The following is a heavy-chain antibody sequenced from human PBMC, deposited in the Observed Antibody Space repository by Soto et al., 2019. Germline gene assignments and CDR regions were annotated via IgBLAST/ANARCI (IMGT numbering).Heavy chain of an antibody. V-gene: IGHV4-39*01. Sequence: SETLSLTCTVSGGSISSSSYYWGWIRQPPGKGLEWIGSIYYSGSTYYNPSLKSRVTISVDTSKNQSSLKLSSVTAADTAVYYCASRRDCSSTSCYHSSWFDPWGQGTLVTVSS. CDR2: IYYSGST. J-gene: IGHJ5*02. CDR1: GGSISSSSYY. CDR3: ASRRDCSSTSCYHSSWFDP. D-gene: IGHD2-2*01.